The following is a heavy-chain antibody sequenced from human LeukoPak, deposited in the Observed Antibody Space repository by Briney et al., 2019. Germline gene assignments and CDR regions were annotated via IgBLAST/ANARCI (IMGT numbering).Heavy chain of an antibody. D-gene: IGHD2-8*01. J-gene: IGHJ4*02. V-gene: IGHV1-2*02. Sequence: ASVKASCKASGYTFTGYYMHWVRQAPGQGLEWMGWINPNSGGTNYAQKFQGRVTMTRDTSISTAYMELSRLRSDDTAVYYCARDQGYCTNGVCQTKFDYWGQGTLVTVSS. CDR3: ARDQGYCTNGVCQTKFDY. CDR1: GYTFTGYY. CDR2: INPNSGGT.